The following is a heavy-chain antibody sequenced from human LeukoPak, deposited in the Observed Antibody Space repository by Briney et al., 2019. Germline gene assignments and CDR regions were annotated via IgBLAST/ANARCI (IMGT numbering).Heavy chain of an antibody. V-gene: IGHV4-30-2*01. J-gene: IGHJ4*02. CDR1: GGSISSGGYS. CDR3: AMLPSYIGPVAAAGHLFDY. CDR2: IYHSGST. D-gene: IGHD6-13*01. Sequence: PSQTLSLTCAVSGGSISSGGYSWSWIRQPPGKGLEWIGYIYHSGSTYYNPSLKSRVTISVDRSKNQFSLKLSSVTAADTAVYYCAMLPSYIGPVAAAGHLFDYWGQGTLVTVSS.